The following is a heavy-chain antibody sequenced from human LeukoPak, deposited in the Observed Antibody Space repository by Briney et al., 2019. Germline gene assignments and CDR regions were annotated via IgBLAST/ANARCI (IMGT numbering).Heavy chain of an antibody. J-gene: IGHJ3*02. CDR2: IYYSGST. CDR1: GGSISSSSYY. CDR3: AREVNDLDAFDI. V-gene: IGHV4-61*05. Sequence: SETLSLTCTVSGGSISSSSYYWGWIRQPPGKGLEWIGYIYYSGSTNYNPSLKSRVTISVDTSKNQFSLKLSSVTAADTAVYYCAREVNDLDAFDIWGQGTMVTVSS.